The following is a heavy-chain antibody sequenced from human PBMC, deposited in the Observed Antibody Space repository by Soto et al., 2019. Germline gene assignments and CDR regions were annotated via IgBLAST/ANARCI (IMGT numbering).Heavy chain of an antibody. J-gene: IGHJ3*01. CDR3: ARGGYDFSGVNFDDGFDF. CDR2: IFYTGIT. D-gene: IGHD3-22*01. CDR1: SGSLSSHF. V-gene: IGHV4-59*11. Sequence: LSLTCSVSSGSLSSHFWAWIRQSPGKGLEWLGYIFYTGITNYNPSLQSRVTISVDTSKDQFSLRLNSVTAADTAVYYCARGGYDFSGVNFDDGFDFWGQGIPVTVSS.